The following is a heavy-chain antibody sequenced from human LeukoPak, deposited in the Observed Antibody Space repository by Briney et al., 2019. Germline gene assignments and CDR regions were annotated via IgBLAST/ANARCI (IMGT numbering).Heavy chain of an antibody. CDR1: GCTFTSYY. CDR3: ARGDIVATIGGSFDY. CDR2: INPSGGST. J-gene: IGHJ4*02. D-gene: IGHD5-12*01. Sequence: ASVKVSCKASGCTFTSYYMHWVRQAPGQGLEWMGIINPSGGSTSYAQKFQGRVTMTRDMSTSTVYMELSSLRSEDTAVYYCARGDIVATIGGSFDYWGQGTLVTVSS. V-gene: IGHV1-46*01.